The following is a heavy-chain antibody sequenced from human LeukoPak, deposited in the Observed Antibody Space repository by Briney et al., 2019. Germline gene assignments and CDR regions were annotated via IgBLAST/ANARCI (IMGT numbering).Heavy chain of an antibody. CDR2: ISGSGGST. CDR1: GLTFSSYA. CDR3: AKAPIPAAGAYFDY. V-gene: IGHV3-23*01. J-gene: IGHJ4*02. D-gene: IGHD6-13*01. Sequence: PGGSLRLSCAASGLTFSSYAMSWVRQAPGKGLEWVSAISGSGGSTYYADSVKGRFTISRDNSKHTVYMQMNSLRAEDTAVYYCAKAPIPAAGAYFDYWGQGTLVTVSS.